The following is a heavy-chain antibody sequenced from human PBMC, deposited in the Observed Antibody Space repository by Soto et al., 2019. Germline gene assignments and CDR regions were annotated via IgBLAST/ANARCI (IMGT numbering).Heavy chain of an antibody. CDR2: IYYNGGT. Sequence: QLQLQESGPGLVKPSETLSLTCTVSGGSISSSRYYWGWIRQPPGKGLEWIGSIYYNGGTYYNPSLKSRVTISVDTSKNQFSLKLSSVTAADTALYYCARHRRYGDYPYYYYYMDVWGKGTTVTVSS. J-gene: IGHJ6*03. CDR1: GGSISSSRYY. D-gene: IGHD4-17*01. V-gene: IGHV4-39*01. CDR3: ARHRRYGDYPYYYYYMDV.